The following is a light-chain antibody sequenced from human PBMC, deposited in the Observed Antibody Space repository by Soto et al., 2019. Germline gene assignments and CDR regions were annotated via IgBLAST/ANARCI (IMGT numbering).Light chain of an antibody. CDR2: DSN. Sequence: QSVLTQPPSVAAAPGQKVTISCSGSSSNIGNNYVSWDQQLPGTATKLLIYDSNKRPSGIPDRFSGSKSGTSATLGITGLQTGDEADYYCGTWDNSLSAVVFGGGTKRTVL. V-gene: IGLV1-51*01. CDR1: SSNIGNNY. J-gene: IGLJ2*01. CDR3: GTWDNSLSAVV.